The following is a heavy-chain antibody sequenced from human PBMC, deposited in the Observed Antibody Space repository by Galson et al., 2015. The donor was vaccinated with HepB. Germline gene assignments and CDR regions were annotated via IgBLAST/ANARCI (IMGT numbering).Heavy chain of an antibody. V-gene: IGHV4-59*01. CDR2: IYYSGST. Sequence: ETLSLTCTVSGGSISSYYWSWIRQPPGKGLEWIGYIYYSGSTNYNPSLKSRVTISVDTSKNQFSLKLSSVTAADTAVYYCARARFGEVDVWGQGSTVTVSS. D-gene: IGHD3-10*02. CDR3: ARARFGEVDV. J-gene: IGHJ6*02. CDR1: GGSISSYY.